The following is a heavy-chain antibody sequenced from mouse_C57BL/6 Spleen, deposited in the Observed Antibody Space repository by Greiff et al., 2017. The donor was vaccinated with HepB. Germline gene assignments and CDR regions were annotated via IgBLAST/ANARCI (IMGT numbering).Heavy chain of an antibody. J-gene: IGHJ3*01. CDR1: GYTFTSYW. D-gene: IGHD1-1*02. Sequence: QVQLQQPGAELVKPGASVKMSCKASGYTFTSYWITWVKQRPGQGLEWIGDIYPGSGSTNYNEKFKSKATLTVDTSSSTAYMQLSSLTSEDSAVYYCARELSNHEGFAYWGQGTLVTVSA. CDR3: ARELSNHEGFAY. V-gene: IGHV1-55*01. CDR2: IYPGSGST.